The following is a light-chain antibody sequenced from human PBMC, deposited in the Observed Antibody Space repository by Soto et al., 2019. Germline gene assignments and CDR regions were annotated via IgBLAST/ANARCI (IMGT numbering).Light chain of an antibody. CDR3: QVWDSNSASVI. Sequence: SYELTQPLSVSVALGQTAKITCGGDNIGSKNVHWYQQKPGQAPVLVIYRDINRPSGIPERFSGSTSGNTATLAISRAQGGDEADFYCQVWDSNSASVIFGGGTKLTVL. J-gene: IGLJ2*01. CDR1: NIGSKN. V-gene: IGLV3-9*01. CDR2: RDI.